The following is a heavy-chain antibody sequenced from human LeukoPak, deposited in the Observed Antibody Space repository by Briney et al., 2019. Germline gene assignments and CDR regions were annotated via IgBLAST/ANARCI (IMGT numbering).Heavy chain of an antibody. D-gene: IGHD3-16*02. Sequence: ASVKVSCKASGYTFTSYGISWLRQAPGQGLEWLGWISAYNGNTNYAQKLQGRVTMTTDTSTSTAYMELRSLRSDDTAVYYCARGYMRRGLFDYWGQGTLVTVSS. J-gene: IGHJ4*02. CDR1: GYTFTSYG. CDR3: ARGYMRRGLFDY. CDR2: ISAYNGNT. V-gene: IGHV1-18*01.